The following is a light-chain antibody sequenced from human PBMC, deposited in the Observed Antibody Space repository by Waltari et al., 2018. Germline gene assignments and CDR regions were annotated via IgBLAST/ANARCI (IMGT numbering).Light chain of an antibody. V-gene: IGKV3-15*01. J-gene: IGKJ1*01. CDR3: QQYDNWPPWT. Sequence: ETVMTQSPATLSVSPGERATLSSRASHIVTRKLAWYQQKPGQAPRLLIYAAATRATGIPDRFSGSGSGTEFTLTISSLQSEDFAVYYCQQYDNWPPWTFGQGTKVEVK. CDR1: HIVTRK. CDR2: AAA.